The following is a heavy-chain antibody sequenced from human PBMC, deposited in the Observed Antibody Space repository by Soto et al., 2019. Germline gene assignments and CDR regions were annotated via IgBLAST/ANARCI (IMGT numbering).Heavy chain of an antibody. J-gene: IGHJ3*02. V-gene: IGHV3-23*01. Sequence: EVQLLESGGGLIQPGGSLRLSCAASGFSFSTYAMSWVRQAPGKGPEWVAVISAGGGSTHYADSLKGRFTISRDNSKNTLDLQMNSLRAEDTAVYYCAKDRTFGDYGGAFDIWGQGTKVTVSS. CDR1: GFSFSTYA. D-gene: IGHD4-17*01. CDR3: AKDRTFGDYGGAFDI. CDR2: ISAGGGST.